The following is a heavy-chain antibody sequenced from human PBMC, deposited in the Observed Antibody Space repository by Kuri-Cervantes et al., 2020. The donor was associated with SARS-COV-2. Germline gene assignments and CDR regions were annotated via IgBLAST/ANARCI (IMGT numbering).Heavy chain of an antibody. CDR3: ARVPSPPRHTYGDSYFDY. V-gene: IGHV1-18*01. CDR2: ISAYNGNT. D-gene: IGHD4-17*01. Sequence: ASVKVSCKASGYTFTSYGISWVRQAPGQGLEWMGWISAYNGNTNYAQKLQGRVTMTTDTSTSTAYMELRSLRSDDTAVYYCARVPSPPRHTYGDSYFDYWGQGTLVTVSS. CDR1: GYTFTSYG. J-gene: IGHJ4*02.